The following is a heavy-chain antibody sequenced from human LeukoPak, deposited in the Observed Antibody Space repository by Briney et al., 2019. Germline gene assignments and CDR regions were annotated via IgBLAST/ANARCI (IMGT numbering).Heavy chain of an antibody. CDR1: GFSLSTSGMC. CDR3: ARTAHYYDSSGYLYYFDY. J-gene: IGHJ4*02. D-gene: IGHD3-22*01. Sequence: SGPTLVNPTQTLTLTCTFSGFSLSTSGMCVSWIRQPPGKALEWLARIDWDDDKYYSTSLKTRLTISKDTSKNQVVLTMTNMDPVDTATYYCARTAHYYDSSGYLYYFDYWGQGTLVTVSS. V-gene: IGHV2-70*11. CDR2: IDWDDDK.